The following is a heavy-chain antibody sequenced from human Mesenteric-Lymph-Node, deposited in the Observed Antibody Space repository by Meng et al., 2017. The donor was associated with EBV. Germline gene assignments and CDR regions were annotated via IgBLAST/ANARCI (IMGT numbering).Heavy chain of an antibody. CDR2: VYHSDDT. D-gene: IGHD3-16*01. V-gene: IGHV4-34*01. J-gene: IGHJ4*02. CDR1: GGSLNGYY. Sequence: QVQLEQWGAGLLKPSXXLSLTCAVNGGSLNGYYWSWIRQPPGKGLEWIGEVYHSDDTNYNPSLKSRVTISVDTSKNQFSLDLTSVTAADTAVYYCARDQGGTIDYWGQGPLGTVSS. CDR3: ARDQGGTIDY.